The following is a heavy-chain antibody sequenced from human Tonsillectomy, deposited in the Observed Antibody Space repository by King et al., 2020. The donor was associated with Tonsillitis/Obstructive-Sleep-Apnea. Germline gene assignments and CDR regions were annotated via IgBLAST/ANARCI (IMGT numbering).Heavy chain of an antibody. Sequence: QLVQSGGGLVKPGGSLRLSCAASGFTFSDYYMSWIRQAPGKGLEWVSYISSSSSYTNYADSVKGRFTISRDNAKNSLYLQMNSLRAEDTAVYYCARDRFTVTTPHFDYWGQGTLVTVSS. CDR3: ARDRFTVTTPHFDY. CDR2: ISSSSSYT. D-gene: IGHD4-17*01. J-gene: IGHJ4*02. CDR1: GFTFSDYY. V-gene: IGHV3-11*05.